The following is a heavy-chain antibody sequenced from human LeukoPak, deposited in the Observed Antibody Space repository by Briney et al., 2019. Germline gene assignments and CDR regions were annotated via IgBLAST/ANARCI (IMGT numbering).Heavy chain of an antibody. V-gene: IGHV4-59*01. CDR1: AGSISSYY. CDR2: IYYSGST. Sequence: SETLSLTCTVSAGSISSYYWSWIRQPPGQGLEWIGYIYYSGSTNYNPSLKSRVTISVDTAKHQCTLKLSSVTAADTAVYYCARGEYYYGSRSKNWFDPWGQGTLVTVSS. J-gene: IGHJ5*02. CDR3: ARGEYYYGSRSKNWFDP. D-gene: IGHD3-10*01.